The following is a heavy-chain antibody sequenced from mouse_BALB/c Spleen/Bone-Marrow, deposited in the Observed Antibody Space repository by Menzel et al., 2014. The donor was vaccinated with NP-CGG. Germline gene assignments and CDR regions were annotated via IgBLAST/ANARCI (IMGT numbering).Heavy chain of an antibody. V-gene: IGHV4-1*02. CDR1: GFDFSRYW. D-gene: IGHD1-1*01. CDR2: INPDSSTI. Sequence: EVMLVESGGGLVQPGGSLKLSCAASGFDFSRYWMSLVRQAPGKGLEWIGEINPDSSTINYTPSLKDKFIISRDNAKNTLYLQMSKVRSEDAALYYCARQWYYGSSDYWGQGTTLTVSS. J-gene: IGHJ2*01. CDR3: ARQWYYGSSDY.